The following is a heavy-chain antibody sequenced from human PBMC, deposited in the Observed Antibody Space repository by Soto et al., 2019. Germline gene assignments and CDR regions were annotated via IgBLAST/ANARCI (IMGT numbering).Heavy chain of an antibody. CDR1: GFTFSSYA. CDR3: ARDRGYCSGGSCYSGGSYYYYGMDV. V-gene: IGHV3-30-3*01. Sequence: GGSLRLSCAASGFTFSSYAMHWVRQAPGKGLEWVAVISYDGSNKYYADSVKGRFTISRDNSKNTLYLQMNSLRAEDTAVYYCARDRGYCSGGSCYSGGSYYYYGMDVWGQGTTVTVSS. D-gene: IGHD2-15*01. CDR2: ISYDGSNK. J-gene: IGHJ6*02.